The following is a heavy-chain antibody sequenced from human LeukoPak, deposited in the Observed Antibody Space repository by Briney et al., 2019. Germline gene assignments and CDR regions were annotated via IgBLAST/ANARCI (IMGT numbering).Heavy chain of an antibody. D-gene: IGHD6-13*01. Sequence: GGSLRLSCAASGFTFSDYYMSWIRQAPGKGLEWVSYISSSGSTIYYAGSVKGRFTISRDNAKNSLYLQMNSLRAEDTAVYYCARDRGRGQQYRIYYYGMDVWGQGATVTVSS. CDR3: ARDRGRGQQYRIYYYGMDV. V-gene: IGHV3-11*01. CDR2: ISSSGSTI. CDR1: GFTFSDYY. J-gene: IGHJ6*02.